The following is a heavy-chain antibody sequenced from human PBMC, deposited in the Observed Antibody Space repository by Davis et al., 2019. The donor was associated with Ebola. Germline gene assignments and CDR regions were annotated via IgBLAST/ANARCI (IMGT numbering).Heavy chain of an antibody. CDR3: ARDYCSGGSCYPRGGDY. J-gene: IGHJ4*02. D-gene: IGHD2-15*01. Sequence: GESLKISCAASGFTFSSYSMNWVRQAPGKGLEWVSYISSSSSTIYYADSVKGRFTISRDNAKNSLYLQMNSLRDEDTAVYYCARDYCSGGSCYPRGGDYWGQGTLVTVSS. CDR1: GFTFSSYS. V-gene: IGHV3-48*02. CDR2: ISSSSSTI.